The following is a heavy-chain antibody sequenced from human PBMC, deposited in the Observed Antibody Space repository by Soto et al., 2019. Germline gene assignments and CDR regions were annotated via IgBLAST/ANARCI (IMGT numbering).Heavy chain of an antibody. Sequence: GGSLRLSCAASGFTFSNYAMSWVRQAPGKGLEWVSAISGSDNYSYYADSVKGRFTISRDNSKNTLYLQLNSLTAEDTAVYYCAPMGVWGQGTTVTV. V-gene: IGHV3-23*01. CDR1: GFTFSNYA. CDR2: ISGSDNYS. CDR3: APMGV. J-gene: IGHJ6*02.